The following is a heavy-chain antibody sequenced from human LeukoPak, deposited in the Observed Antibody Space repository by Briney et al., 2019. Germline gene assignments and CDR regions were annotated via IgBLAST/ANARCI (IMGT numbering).Heavy chain of an antibody. V-gene: IGHV4-34*01. D-gene: IGHD1-14*01. Sequence: SETLSLTCAVYGGSFSGYYWSWIRQPPGKGLEWIGEINHSGSTNYNPSLKSRVIISVDTSKNQFSLKLSSVTAADTAVYYCARNKGKPRARSYYYYYGMDVWGQGTTVTVSS. CDR2: INHSGST. J-gene: IGHJ6*02. CDR1: GGSFSGYY. CDR3: ARNKGKPRARSYYYYYGMDV.